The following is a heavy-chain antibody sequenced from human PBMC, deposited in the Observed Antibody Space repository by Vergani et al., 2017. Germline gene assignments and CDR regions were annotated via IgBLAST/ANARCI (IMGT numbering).Heavy chain of an antibody. CDR2: IYYSGST. D-gene: IGHD2-21*01. CDR1: GGSISSGDYY. V-gene: IGHV4-30-4*08. J-gene: IGHJ6*02. Sequence: QVQLQESGPGLVKPSQTLSLTCTGSGGSISSGDYYWSWIRQPPGKGLEWIGDIYYSGSTYYNPSLKSRVTITVDTSKNQFSLKLSSVTAADTAVYYCARFSIFRVMDVWGQGTTVTVSS. CDR3: ARFSIFRVMDV.